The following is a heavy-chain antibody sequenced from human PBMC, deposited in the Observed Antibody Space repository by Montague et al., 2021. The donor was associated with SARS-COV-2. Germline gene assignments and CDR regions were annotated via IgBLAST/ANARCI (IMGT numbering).Heavy chain of an antibody. CDR3: ARGRQDFNMLVVVMGGGEYYYSR. J-gene: IGHJ4*02. CDR1: GGSFSDYY. Sequence: SETLSLTCAVYGGSFSDYYWSWIRQPPGKGLEWMGEINHRGTSNYNPSLKSRVSISVDTSKNQFSLYLRSVTAADTAVYYCARGRQDFNMLVVVMGGGEYYYSRWGQGTLVTVSS. D-gene: IGHD3-22*01. V-gene: IGHV4-34*01. CDR2: INHRGTS.